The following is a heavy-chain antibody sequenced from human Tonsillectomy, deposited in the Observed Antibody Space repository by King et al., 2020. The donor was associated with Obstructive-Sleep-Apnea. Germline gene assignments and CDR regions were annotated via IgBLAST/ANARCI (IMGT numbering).Heavy chain of an antibody. CDR2: IKSKTDGGTT. CDR3: TTRAHFWSGYNAFDI. V-gene: IGHV3-15*01. D-gene: IGHD3-3*02. J-gene: IGHJ3*02. CDR1: GFTFSNAW. Sequence: VQLVESGGGLVKPGGSLRLSCAASGFTFSNAWMSWVRQAPGKGLEWVGRIKSKTDGGTTDYAAPVKGRFTISRDDSKNTLYLQMNSLKTEDTAVYYCTTRAHFWSGYNAFDIWGQGTMVTVSS.